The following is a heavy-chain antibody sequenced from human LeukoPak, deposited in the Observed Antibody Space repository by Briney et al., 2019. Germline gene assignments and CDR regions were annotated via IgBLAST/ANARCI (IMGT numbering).Heavy chain of an antibody. CDR1: GFTFSSYG. J-gene: IGHJ4*02. Sequence: PGRSLRLSCAASGFTFSSYGMHWVRQAPGKGLEWVAVIWYGGSNKYYADSVKGRFTISRDNSKNTLYLQMNSLRVGDTAFYYCAKDSDDSGSYTPSDWGQGTVVTVSS. D-gene: IGHD1-26*01. V-gene: IGHV3-30*18. CDR3: AKDSDDSGSYTPSD. CDR2: IWYGGSNK.